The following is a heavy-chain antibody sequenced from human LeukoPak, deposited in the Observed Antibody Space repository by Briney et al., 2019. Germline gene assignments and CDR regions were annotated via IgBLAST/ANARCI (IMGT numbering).Heavy chain of an antibody. Sequence: NPSETLSLTCTVSGGSISSYYWSWIRQPPGKGLEWIGYIYYSGSTNYNPSLKSRVTISVDTSKNQFSLKLSSVTAADTAVYYCARVIFGVAIPLANYYYYMDVWGKGTTVTVSS. V-gene: IGHV4-59*01. D-gene: IGHD3-3*02. J-gene: IGHJ6*03. CDR3: ARVIFGVAIPLANYYYYMDV. CDR2: IYYSGST. CDR1: GGSISSYY.